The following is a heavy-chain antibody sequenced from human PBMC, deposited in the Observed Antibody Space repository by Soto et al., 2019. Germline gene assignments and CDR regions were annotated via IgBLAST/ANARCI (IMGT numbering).Heavy chain of an antibody. D-gene: IGHD7-27*01. J-gene: IGHJ4*03. CDR2: VYHSGST. V-gene: IGHV4-31*03. CDR1: GDSIRGGGHY. Sequence: QVQLQESGPGLVKPSQTLSLTCSVSGDSIRGGGHYWNWIRQFPGKGLEWIGYVYHSGSTHYNPSLRARLPISIDTSQHQFSLRIISVPAAATVLYYCARDTGLAPTVWGYWGHGTQVTVSS. CDR3: ARDTGLAPTVWGY.